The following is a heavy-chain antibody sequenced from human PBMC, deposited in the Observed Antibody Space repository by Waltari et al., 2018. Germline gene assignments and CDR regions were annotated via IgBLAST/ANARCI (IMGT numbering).Heavy chain of an antibody. CDR1: EFPFSSYR. V-gene: IGHV3-48*02. J-gene: IGHJ6*04. CDR3: ARENYYGSGTYPMDV. CDR2: ISSSSTTI. Sequence: EVQLVESGGGLVQPGGSLRLSCAASEFPFSSYRMNWVRQAPGKGLEWVSYISSSSTTIYYADSVKGRFTISRDNAKNSLYLQMNSLRDEDTAVYYCARENYYGSGTYPMDVWGKGTTVTVSS. D-gene: IGHD3-10*01.